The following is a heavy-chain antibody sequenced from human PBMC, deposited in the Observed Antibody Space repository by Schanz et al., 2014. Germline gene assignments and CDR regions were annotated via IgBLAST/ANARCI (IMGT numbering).Heavy chain of an antibody. V-gene: IGHV3-33*06. Sequence: QVQLVESGGGLVQPGGSLRLSCAASAFIFRSYSMHWVRQAPGKGLGWVAVIWHDGSGKYYADSVKGRFTISRDNSKNTLYLEMNSLRAEDTAVYYCAKHVRSLTGNDYWGQGTLVTVSS. D-gene: IGHD3-9*01. CDR1: AFIFRSYS. J-gene: IGHJ4*02. CDR3: AKHVRSLTGNDY. CDR2: IWHDGSGK.